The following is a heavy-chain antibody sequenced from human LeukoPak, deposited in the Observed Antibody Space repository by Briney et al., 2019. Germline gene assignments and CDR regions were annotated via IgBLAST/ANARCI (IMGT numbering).Heavy chain of an antibody. V-gene: IGHV3-74*01. J-gene: IGHJ3*02. D-gene: IGHD1-7*01. Sequence: GGSLRLPCAASGFTFSSYWMHWVRQAPGKGLVWVSCLNSDGSSTSYADSVRGRFTISRDNAKNTLYLQMDSLRAEDTAVYYCATGNYHAFDIWGQGTMVTVSS. CDR3: ATGNYHAFDI. CDR1: GFTFSSYW. CDR2: LNSDGSST.